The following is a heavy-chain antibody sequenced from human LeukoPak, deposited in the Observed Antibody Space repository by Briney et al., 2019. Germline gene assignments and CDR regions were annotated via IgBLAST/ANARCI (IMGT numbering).Heavy chain of an antibody. CDR1: GFTFSSYA. CDR2: ISSGDRT. J-gene: IGHJ4*02. CDR3: AKDASASPYFHWFDN. V-gene: IGHV3-23*01. D-gene: IGHD3-9*01. Sequence: GGSLRLSCAASGFTFSSYAMNWVRQAPGKGLEWVAGISSGDRTFHAESVKGRFTISRDKSKDTLYLQMNSLRAEDTAVYYCAKDASASPYFHWFDNWGQGTQVIVSS.